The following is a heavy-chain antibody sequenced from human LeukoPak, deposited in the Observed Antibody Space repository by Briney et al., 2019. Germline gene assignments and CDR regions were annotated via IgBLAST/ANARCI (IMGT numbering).Heavy chain of an antibody. CDR1: GGSISSGSYY. CDR2: IYTSGST. CDR3: ARAVGRRLYNWFDP. Sequence: SQTLSLTCTVSGGSISSGSYYRSWIRQPAGKGLEWIGRIYTSGSTNYNPSLKSRVTISVDTSKNQFSLKLSSVTAADTAVYYCARAVGRRLYNWFDPWGQGTLVTVSS. D-gene: IGHD4-23*01. J-gene: IGHJ5*02. V-gene: IGHV4-61*02.